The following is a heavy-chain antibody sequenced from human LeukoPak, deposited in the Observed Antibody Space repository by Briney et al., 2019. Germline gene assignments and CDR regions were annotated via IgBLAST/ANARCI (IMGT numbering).Heavy chain of an antibody. Sequence: ASVKVSCKASGYTFTSYGIIWVRQAPGQGLEWMGWISAYNGNTNYAQKLQGRVTMTTDTSTSTAYMELRSLRSDDTAVYYCARELQNYYYYGMDVWGQGTTVTVSS. D-gene: IGHD4-4*01. V-gene: IGHV1-18*01. CDR3: ARELQNYYYYGMDV. J-gene: IGHJ6*02. CDR2: ISAYNGNT. CDR1: GYTFTSYG.